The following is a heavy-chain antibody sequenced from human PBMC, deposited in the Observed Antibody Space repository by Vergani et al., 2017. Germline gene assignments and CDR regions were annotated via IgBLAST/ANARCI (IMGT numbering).Heavy chain of an antibody. CDR2: ISSSSSYI. CDR1: GFTFSSYS. CDR3: ARDALSRGAFDI. Sequence: EVQLVESGGGLVKPGGSLRLSCAASGFTFSSYSMNWVRQAPGKGLEWVSSISSSSSYIYYADSVKGRFTISRDNAKNSLYLQMNSLRAEDTAVYSCARDALSRGAFDIWGQGTMVTVSS. J-gene: IGHJ3*02. V-gene: IGHV3-21*01.